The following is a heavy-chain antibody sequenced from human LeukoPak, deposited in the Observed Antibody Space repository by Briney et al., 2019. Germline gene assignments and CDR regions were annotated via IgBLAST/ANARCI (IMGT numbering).Heavy chain of an antibody. CDR3: ARAAAAASQFDY. J-gene: IGHJ4*02. Sequence: VASVKVSCKASGYTFTGYYMHWVRQAPGQGLEWMGWVNPNSGDTEYAQKFQGRVTMTMDSSITTAYMELRGLRADDTAVYYCARAAAAASQFDYWGQGTLVTVSS. D-gene: IGHD6-13*01. V-gene: IGHV1-2*02. CDR2: VNPNSGDT. CDR1: GYTFTGYY.